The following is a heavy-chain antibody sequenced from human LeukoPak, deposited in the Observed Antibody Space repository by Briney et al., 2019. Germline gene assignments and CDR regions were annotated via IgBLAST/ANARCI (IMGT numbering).Heavy chain of an antibody. J-gene: IGHJ4*02. D-gene: IGHD3-22*01. Sequence: PGGSLRLSCAASGFTFDDYAMHWVRQALGKGLEWVSGISWNSGSIGYADSVKGRFTISRDNSKNTLYLQMNSLRAEDTAVYYCAKVDSTYYYDGSAYSAHFDYWGQGTLVTVSS. CDR1: GFTFDDYA. CDR3: AKVDSTYYYDGSAYSAHFDY. V-gene: IGHV3-9*01. CDR2: ISWNSGSI.